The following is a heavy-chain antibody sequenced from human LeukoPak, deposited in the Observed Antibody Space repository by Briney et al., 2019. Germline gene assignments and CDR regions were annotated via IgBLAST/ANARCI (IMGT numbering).Heavy chain of an antibody. D-gene: IGHD3-22*01. V-gene: IGHV4-38-2*02. CDR1: GYSISSGYY. CDR3: ARDQIVAGWAWFDP. CDR2: IYHTGST. J-gene: IGHJ5*02. Sequence: SETLSLTCTVSGYSISSGYYWGWIRQPPGKGMEWIGSIYHTGSTYYNPSLDSRVTISVDTSKNQFSLKLSSVTATDTAVYYCARDQIVAGWAWFDPWGQGTLVTVSS.